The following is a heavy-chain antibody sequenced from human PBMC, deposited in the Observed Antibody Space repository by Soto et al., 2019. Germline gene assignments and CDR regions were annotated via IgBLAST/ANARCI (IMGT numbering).Heavy chain of an antibody. Sequence: GGSLRLSCAASGFTFNNYAMSWVRQAPGKGLEWVSTITSSGGNTYYSDSVKGRFTISRDNSKNTLYLQMNSLRAEDTALYYCAKDLYGDYDLDCWGQGTLVTVSS. J-gene: IGHJ4*02. D-gene: IGHD4-17*01. V-gene: IGHV3-23*01. CDR3: AKDLYGDYDLDC. CDR2: ITSSGGNT. CDR1: GFTFNNYA.